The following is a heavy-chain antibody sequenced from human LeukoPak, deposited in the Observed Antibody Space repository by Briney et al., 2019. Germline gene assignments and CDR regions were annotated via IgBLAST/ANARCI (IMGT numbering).Heavy chain of an antibody. J-gene: IGHJ4*02. Sequence: GGSLRLSCAASGFTFSSYSMNWVRQAPGKGLEWVSSISSSSSSYIYYADSVKGRFTISRDNAKNSLYLQMNSLRAEDTAVYYCARDVSVPPSGYDQLDYWGQGTLVTVSS. CDR3: ARDVSVPPSGYDQLDY. V-gene: IGHV3-21*01. CDR1: GFTFSSYS. CDR2: ISSSSSSYI. D-gene: IGHD5-12*01.